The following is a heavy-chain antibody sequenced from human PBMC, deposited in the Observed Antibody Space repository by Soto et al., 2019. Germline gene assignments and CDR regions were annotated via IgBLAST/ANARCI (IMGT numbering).Heavy chain of an antibody. Sequence: QVQLQESGPGLVKPSETLSLTCTVSGGSISSYYWSWIRQPPGKGLEWIGYIYYSGSTNYNPSLKSRVTISVDTSKNQFSLRLSSVTAADTAVYYWARHNPWEGSSFVFWGQGTLVTVSS. CDR3: ARHNPWEGSSFVF. D-gene: IGHD1-26*01. CDR2: IYYSGST. CDR1: GGSISSYY. V-gene: IGHV4-59*08. J-gene: IGHJ4*02.